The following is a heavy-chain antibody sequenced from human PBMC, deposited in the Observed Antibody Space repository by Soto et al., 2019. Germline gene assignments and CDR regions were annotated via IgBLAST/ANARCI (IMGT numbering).Heavy chain of an antibody. Sequence: TSETLSLTCSVSGGSISSYYCSWFRQPPGKGLEWIGYIYYSGSTYYNPSLKSRVTISVDTSKTQSSLKLGSVTAADTAVYYCAWAVPSDIVVVPTAMVDVWGQVTTVTVSS. J-gene: IGHJ6*02. CDR2: IYYSGST. V-gene: IGHV4-59*06. CDR1: GGSISSYY. D-gene: IGHD2-2*01. CDR3: AWAVPSDIVVVPTAMVDV.